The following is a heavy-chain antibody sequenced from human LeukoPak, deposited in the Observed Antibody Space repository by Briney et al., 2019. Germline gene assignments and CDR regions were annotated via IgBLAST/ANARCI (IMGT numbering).Heavy chain of an antibody. Sequence: GGSLRLSCAASGFSFSTYSMNWVRQAPGKGLEWVSSISSSGDYIYSADSVKGRFTISRDNAKNSLYLQMTNLSAEDTAVYFCVRDLVRGVHPVFYFDLWGRGTLVTVSS. J-gene: IGHJ2*01. V-gene: IGHV3-21*01. CDR1: GFSFSTYS. CDR2: ISSSGDYI. D-gene: IGHD3-10*01. CDR3: VRDLVRGVHPVFYFDL.